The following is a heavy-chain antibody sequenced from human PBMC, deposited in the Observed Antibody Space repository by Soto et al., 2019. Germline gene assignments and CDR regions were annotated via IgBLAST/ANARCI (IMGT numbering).Heavy chain of an antibody. CDR1: GFTFSSYA. J-gene: IGHJ4*02. CDR2: ISYDGSNK. Sequence: QVQLVESGGGVVQPGRSLSLSWAASGFTFSSYAMHWVRQDPARGLEWVAVISYDGSNKYYADSVKGRFTISRDNSKNTLYLQMNSLRVEDTAVYYCASAPITVVTPYYFDYWGQGTLVTVSS. CDR3: ASAPITVVTPYYFDY. V-gene: IGHV3-30-3*01. D-gene: IGHD2-21*02.